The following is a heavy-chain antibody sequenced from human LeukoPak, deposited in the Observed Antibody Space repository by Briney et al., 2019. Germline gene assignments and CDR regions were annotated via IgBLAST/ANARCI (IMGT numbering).Heavy chain of an antibody. CDR3: ARESSSWTRYFDY. CDR1: GGSFSGYY. CDR2: INHSGST. V-gene: IGHV4-34*01. Sequence: SETLSLTCAVYGGSFSGYYWSWIRQPPGKGLEWIGEINHSGSTNYNPSLKSRVTISVDTSKNQFSLKLSSVTAADTAVYYCARESSSWTRYFDYWGQGTLVTVSS. D-gene: IGHD6-13*01. J-gene: IGHJ4*02.